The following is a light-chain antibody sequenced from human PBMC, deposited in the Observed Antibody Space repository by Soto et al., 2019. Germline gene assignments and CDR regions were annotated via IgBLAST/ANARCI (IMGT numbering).Light chain of an antibody. CDR2: AAS. CDR3: QQSYSTPWT. J-gene: IGKJ1*01. Sequence: DVQMTQSPSSLSASVGDRVTITCRASQSISSYINWYQQIPGKAPKLLIYAASSLQSGVPSRFSGSGSGTDFTLTISSLQPEDFATYYCQQSYSTPWTFGQGTKVDIK. V-gene: IGKV1-39*01. CDR1: QSISSY.